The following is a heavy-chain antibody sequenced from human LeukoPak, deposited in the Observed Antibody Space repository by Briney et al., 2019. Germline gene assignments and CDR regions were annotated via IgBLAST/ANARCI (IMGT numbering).Heavy chain of an antibody. CDR1: GGSISNYY. Sequence: SETLSLTCTVSGGSISNYYWSWIRQPPGKGLEWIGYIFYSGSTNYNPSLKSRVTISVDTSENQFSLKLSSVTAADTAVYYCARDYVAAAGTRYYGMDVWGQGTTVTVSS. CDR3: ARDYVAAAGTRYYGMDV. CDR2: IFYSGST. D-gene: IGHD6-13*01. V-gene: IGHV4-59*01. J-gene: IGHJ6*02.